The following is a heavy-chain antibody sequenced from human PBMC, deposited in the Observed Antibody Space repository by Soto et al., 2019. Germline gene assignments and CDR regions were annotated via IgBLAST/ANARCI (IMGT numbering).Heavy chain of an antibody. CDR1: GGSISSSSYY. D-gene: IGHD3-9*01. Sequence: PSETLSLTCTVSGGSISSSSYYWGWIRQPPGKGLEWIGSIYYSGSTYYNPSLKSRVTISVDTSKNQFSLKLSSVTAADTAVYYCARPYYDILTGYSRYYYYMDVWGKGTTVTVS. V-gene: IGHV4-39*01. CDR3: ARPYYDILTGYSRYYYYMDV. CDR2: IYYSGST. J-gene: IGHJ6*03.